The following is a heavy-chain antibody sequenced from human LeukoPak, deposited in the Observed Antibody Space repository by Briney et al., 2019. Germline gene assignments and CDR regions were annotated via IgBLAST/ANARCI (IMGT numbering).Heavy chain of an antibody. Sequence: SETLSLTCAVSGGSFSGYYWSWIRQPPGKGLEWIGEINHSGSTNYNPSLKSRVTISVDTSKNQFSLKLSSVTAADTAVYYCARGLWLSLGAFDIWGQGTMVTVPS. J-gene: IGHJ3*02. V-gene: IGHV4-34*01. CDR1: GGSFSGYY. CDR2: INHSGST. CDR3: ARGLWLSLGAFDI. D-gene: IGHD5-12*01.